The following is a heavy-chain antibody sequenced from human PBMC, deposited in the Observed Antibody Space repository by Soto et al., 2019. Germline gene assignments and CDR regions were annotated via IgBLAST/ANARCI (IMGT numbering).Heavy chain of an antibody. CDR1: GFTVSTTY. D-gene: IGHD5-12*01. CDR3: AGGGGYSGYEGHDS. V-gene: IGHV3-53*01. CDR2: MYTGGST. Sequence: EVQLVESGGGLIHPGGSLRLSWGASGFTVSTTYRSWVRQAPGKGLEWVSTMYTGGSTSYADSVKGRFTISRDNSKNTLYLQMNRLRVEDTAVYYCAGGGGYSGYEGHDSWGQGTLVTVSS. J-gene: IGHJ4*02.